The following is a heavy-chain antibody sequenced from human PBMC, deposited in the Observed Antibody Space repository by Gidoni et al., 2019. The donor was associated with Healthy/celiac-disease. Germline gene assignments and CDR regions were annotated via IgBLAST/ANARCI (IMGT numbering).Heavy chain of an antibody. CDR3: TTPLPMTTVVTPSIGYYGMDV. J-gene: IGHJ6*02. D-gene: IGHD4-17*01. CDR1: GFPFSNAL. CDR2: IKSKTDGGTT. Sequence: EVQLVESGGGLVKPGGSLRLSCSASGFPFSNALMSWSRQAPGKGLEWVGRIKSKTDGGTTDYAAPVKGRFTISRDDSKNTLYLQMNSLKTEDTAVYYCTTPLPMTTVVTPSIGYYGMDVWGQGTTVTVSS. V-gene: IGHV3-15*01.